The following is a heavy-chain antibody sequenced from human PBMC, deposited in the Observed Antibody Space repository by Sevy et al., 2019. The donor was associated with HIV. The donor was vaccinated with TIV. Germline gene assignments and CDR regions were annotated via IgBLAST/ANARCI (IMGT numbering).Heavy chain of an antibody. D-gene: IGHD3-16*01. Sequence: ASVKVSCRASGYTFSNYGIGWVRQAPGQGLEWMGWIAPYSGDTNYAQKFQGRVTMTTDTSRDTAYMELMSLRSDDTGIYYCAREWGGEPFYGMDVWGQGTTVTVSS. J-gene: IGHJ6*02. CDR1: GYTFSNYG. CDR3: AREWGGEPFYGMDV. CDR2: IAPYSGDT. V-gene: IGHV1-18*04.